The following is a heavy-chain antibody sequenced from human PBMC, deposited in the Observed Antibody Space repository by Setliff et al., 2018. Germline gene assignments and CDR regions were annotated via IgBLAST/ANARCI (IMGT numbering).Heavy chain of an antibody. Sequence: PGGSLRLSCAASGFTFSAYAMHWVRQAPGKGLEYVSAITANGVDAYHADSVKGRFTISRDNSKNTLYLQMNSLRPEDTAVYYCARTCSGSGCYAGLESWGQGTPVTVSS. J-gene: IGHJ4*02. CDR3: ARTCSGSGCYAGLES. D-gene: IGHD2-15*01. V-gene: IGHV3-64*04. CDR1: GFTFSAYA. CDR2: ITANGVDA.